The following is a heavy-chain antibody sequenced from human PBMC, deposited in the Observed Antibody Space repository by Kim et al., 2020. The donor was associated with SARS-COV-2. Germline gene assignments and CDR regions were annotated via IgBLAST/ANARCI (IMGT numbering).Heavy chain of an antibody. CDR1: GFTVSNYW. CDR2: IMKDGTTS. D-gene: IGHD6-6*01. J-gene: IGHJ4*01. CDR3: KRKLGWRAGYY. Sequence: GGSLRLSCAASGFTVSNYWLSWVRQAPGKGLEWVANIMKDGTTSHSLASVGGRFITSRDSERNLVFLQKSRTAAEETAVYYGKRKLGWRAGYYW. V-gene: IGHV3-7*01.